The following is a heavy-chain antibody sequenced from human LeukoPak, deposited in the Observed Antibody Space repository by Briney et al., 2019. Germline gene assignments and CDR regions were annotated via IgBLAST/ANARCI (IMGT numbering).Heavy chain of an antibody. V-gene: IGHV3-30-3*01. D-gene: IGHD1-26*01. J-gene: IGHJ4*02. CDR3: ARGPVMWELPDY. Sequence: GGSLRLSCAASGFTFSSYAMHWVRQAPGKGLEWVAVMSYDGSNKYYADSVKGRFTISRDNSKNTLYLQMNSLRAEDTAVYYCARGPVMWELPDYWGQGTLVTVSS. CDR1: GFTFSSYA. CDR2: MSYDGSNK.